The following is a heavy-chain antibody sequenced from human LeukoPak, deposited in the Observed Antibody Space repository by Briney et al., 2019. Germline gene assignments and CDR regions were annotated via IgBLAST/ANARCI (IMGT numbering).Heavy chain of an antibody. J-gene: IGHJ4*02. CDR3: ARDGTAAGLYFDY. V-gene: IGHV3-7*01. Sequence: GGSPRLSCAASGFTFSAHWMSWVRQAPGKGLEWVANINQAGSEKHYADSVKGRFTISRDTAKSSLYLQMNSLRAEDTALYYCARDGTAAGLYFDYWGQGTLVTVSS. D-gene: IGHD6-13*01. CDR1: GFTFSAHW. CDR2: INQAGSEK.